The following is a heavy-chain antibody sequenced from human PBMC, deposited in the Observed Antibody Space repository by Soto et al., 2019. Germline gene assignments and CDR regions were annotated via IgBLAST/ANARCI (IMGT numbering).Heavy chain of an antibody. J-gene: IGHJ6*02. Sequence: SETLSLTCTVSGGSISSSDFYWGWLRQPPGKGLDFIGSMYYSGTTYYNPSLKNRITISVDTSKNQLSLKWISVTAADTAVYYCAIDDSSYYGMDVWGQGTTVTVSS. D-gene: IGHD2-15*01. V-gene: IGHV4-39*02. CDR1: GGSISSSDFY. CDR3: AIDDSSYYGMDV. CDR2: MYYSGTT.